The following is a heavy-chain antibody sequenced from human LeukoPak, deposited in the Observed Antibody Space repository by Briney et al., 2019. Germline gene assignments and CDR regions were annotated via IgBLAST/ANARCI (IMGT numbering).Heavy chain of an antibody. V-gene: IGHV3-23*01. CDR1: GFTFSSYA. CDR3: AKDSSSCFFVRIGFDP. Sequence: GGSLRLSCAASGFTFSSYAMSWVRHAPGKGLEWVSAISGSGGSTYYADSVKGRFTISRDNSKNTLYLQMNSLRDEDTSVYYCAKDSSSCFFVRIGFDPWGQGTLVTVSS. D-gene: IGHD6-13*01. CDR2: ISGSGGST. J-gene: IGHJ5*02.